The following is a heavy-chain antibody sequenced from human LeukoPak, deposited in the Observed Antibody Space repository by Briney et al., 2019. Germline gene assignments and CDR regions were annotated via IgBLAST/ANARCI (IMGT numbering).Heavy chain of an antibody. CDR3: ARATPTTHYSSSFWVAPKPQDAFDI. J-gene: IGHJ3*02. Sequence: PLASVKVSCKASGYTFTGYYMHWVRQAPGQGLEWMGWINPNSGGTNYAQKFQGRVTMTRDTSISTAYMELSRLRSDDTAVYYCARATPTTHYSSSFWVAPKPQDAFDIWGQGTMVTVSS. CDR2: INPNSGGT. D-gene: IGHD6-13*01. V-gene: IGHV1-2*02. CDR1: GYTFTGYY.